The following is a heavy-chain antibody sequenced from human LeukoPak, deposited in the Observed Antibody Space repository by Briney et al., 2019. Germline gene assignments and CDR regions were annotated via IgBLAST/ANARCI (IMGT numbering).Heavy chain of an antibody. J-gene: IGHJ1*01. D-gene: IGHD6-13*01. Sequence: SETLSLTCTVSGCSFSSGSYYWSWIRQPPGKGLEWIGNIYYSGSTNYNASLKSRVTISVDTSKNPFSLKLSSVTAADTAVYYCAREERNSWDRYFQHWGQGTLVTVSS. V-gene: IGHV4-61*01. CDR2: IYYSGST. CDR3: AREERNSWDRYFQH. CDR1: GCSFSSGSYY.